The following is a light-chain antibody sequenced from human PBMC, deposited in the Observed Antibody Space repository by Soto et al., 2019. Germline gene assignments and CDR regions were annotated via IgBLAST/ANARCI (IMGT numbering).Light chain of an antibody. CDR2: DVS. J-gene: IGLJ1*01. CDR1: SSDVGGYNY. Sequence: QSALTQPRSVSGSPGQSVTISCTGTSSDVGGYNYVSWYQQHPGKAPKLMIYDVSKRPSGVPDRFSGSKSGNTASLTISGLQAEDEADHYCCSYAGSYTYYVFGTGTKVNVL. CDR3: CSYAGSYTYYV. V-gene: IGLV2-11*01.